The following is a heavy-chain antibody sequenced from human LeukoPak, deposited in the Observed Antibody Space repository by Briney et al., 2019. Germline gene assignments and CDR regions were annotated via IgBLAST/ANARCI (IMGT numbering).Heavy chain of an antibody. J-gene: IGHJ3*02. V-gene: IGHV3-11*01. CDR3: VRVGRAVAAAGFGAFEI. D-gene: IGHD6-13*01. CDR1: GFTFSDYY. CDR2: ISGGGRTI. Sequence: GGSLRLSCAASGFTFSDYYMTWIRQAPGKGLEWVSYISGGGRTIYYADSVKGRFTISRDNAKNSLYLQLNSLRDEDTAVYYCVRVGRAVAAAGFGAFEIWSQGTMVTVSS.